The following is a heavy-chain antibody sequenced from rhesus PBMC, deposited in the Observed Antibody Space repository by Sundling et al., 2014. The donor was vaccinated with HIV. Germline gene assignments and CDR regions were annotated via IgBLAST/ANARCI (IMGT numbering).Heavy chain of an antibody. CDR3: ASLIGEGIAGINDGLDS. V-gene: IGHV3-54*02. J-gene: IGHJ6*01. CDR1: GITFSSYG. Sequence: EVQLVESGGGLVQPGGSLRLSCGASGITFSSYGMYWVRQAPGKGLEWVAVIWYDGSKKYYAGSVKDRFTISRDNSKNRLYLQMNNLKLEDTAVYYCASLIGEGIAGINDGLDSWGQGVVVTVSS. D-gene: IGHD1-1-1*01. CDR2: IWYDGSKK.